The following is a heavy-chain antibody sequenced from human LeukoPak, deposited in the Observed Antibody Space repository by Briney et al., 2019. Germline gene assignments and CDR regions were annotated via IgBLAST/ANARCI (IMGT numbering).Heavy chain of an antibody. J-gene: IGHJ4*02. CDR2: ISSGSTSM. CDR3: ARDRGVSGTYADY. CDR1: GFTFSSYD. Sequence: GGALRLSCATSGFTFSSYDMNWVRQAPGKGLEWISYISSGSTSMYHADSVKGRFTTSRDNPKNSLYLQMNSLRAEDTAVYYCARDRGVSGTYADYWGQGTLVTVSS. D-gene: IGHD1-26*01. V-gene: IGHV3-48*01.